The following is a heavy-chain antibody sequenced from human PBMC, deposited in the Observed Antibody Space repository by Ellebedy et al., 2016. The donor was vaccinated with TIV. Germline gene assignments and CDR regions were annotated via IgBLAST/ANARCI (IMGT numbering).Heavy chain of an antibody. D-gene: IGHD1-7*01. CDR1: GYTFNNYY. Sequence: ASVKVSXKASGYTFNNYYMHWVRQAPGQGLEWMGIIIPSGDTTSYSQKFHGRVTMTRDTSTSTVYMELNILRSDDTAMYYCARQRTSWPPGAFDVWGQGTVVTVSS. CDR2: IIPSGDTT. CDR3: ARQRTSWPPGAFDV. V-gene: IGHV1-46*02. J-gene: IGHJ3*01.